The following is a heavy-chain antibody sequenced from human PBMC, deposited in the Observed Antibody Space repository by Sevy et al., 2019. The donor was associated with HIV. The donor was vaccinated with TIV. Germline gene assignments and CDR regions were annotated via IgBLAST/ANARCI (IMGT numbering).Heavy chain of an antibody. D-gene: IGHD3-3*01. Sequence: GESLKISCAASGFTFSSYSMNWVRQAPGKGLEWVSYISSSSSTIYYADSVKGRFTISRDNAKNSLYLQMNSLRAEDTAVYYCARDPNYDFWSGYLRYYFDYWGQGTLVTVSS. CDR3: ARDPNYDFWSGYLRYYFDY. J-gene: IGHJ4*02. V-gene: IGHV3-48*01. CDR1: GFTFSSYS. CDR2: ISSSSSTI.